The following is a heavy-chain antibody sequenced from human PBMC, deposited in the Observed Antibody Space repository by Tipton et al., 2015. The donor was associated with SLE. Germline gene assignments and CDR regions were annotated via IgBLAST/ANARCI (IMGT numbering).Heavy chain of an antibody. J-gene: IGHJ4*02. V-gene: IGHV3-23*01. CDR3: AKDRNSGWSYFDY. D-gene: IGHD6-19*01. CDR2: ISGSGGST. CDR1: GFTFSSYS. Sequence: SLRLSCAASGFTFSSYSMNWVRQAPGKGLEWVSAISGSGGSTYYADSVKGRFTISRDNSKNTPYLQMNSLRAEDTAVYYCAKDRNSGWSYFDYWGQGTLVTVSS.